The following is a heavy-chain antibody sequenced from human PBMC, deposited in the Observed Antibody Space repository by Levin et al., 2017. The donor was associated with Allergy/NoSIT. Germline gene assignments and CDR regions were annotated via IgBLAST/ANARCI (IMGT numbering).Heavy chain of an antibody. CDR1: GFTFSDYW. CDR2: IRQDGSAK. V-gene: IGHV3-7*01. CDR3: TRDGRDPH. J-gene: IGHJ4*02. D-gene: IGHD1-26*01. Sequence: GASVKVSCAASGFTFSDYWMSWVRQTPGKGLEWVANIRQDGSAKNYVDSVKGRFTISRDNAKNSLYLQMNSLRVEDTAVYYCTRDGRDPHWGQGTLVSVSS.